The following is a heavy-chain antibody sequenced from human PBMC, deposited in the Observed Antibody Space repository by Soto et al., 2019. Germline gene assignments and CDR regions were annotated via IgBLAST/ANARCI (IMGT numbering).Heavy chain of an antibody. V-gene: IGHV3-48*01. CDR2: ISSSSSTI. D-gene: IGHD4-17*01. CDR3: ARDPYRTVTTSGPPKY. Sequence: GGSLRLSCAASGFTFSSYSMNWVRQAPGKGLEWVSYISSSSSTIYYADSVKGRFTISRDNAKNSLYLQMNSLRAEDTAVYYCARDPYRTVTTSGPPKYWGQGTLVTVSS. CDR1: GFTFSSYS. J-gene: IGHJ4*02.